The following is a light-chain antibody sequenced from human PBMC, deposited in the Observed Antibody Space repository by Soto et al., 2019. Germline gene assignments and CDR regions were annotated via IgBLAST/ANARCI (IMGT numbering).Light chain of an antibody. V-gene: IGLV4-69*01. CDR3: QTWGTGNWV. J-gene: IGLJ3*02. CDR2: LNSDGSH. CDR1: SGHSSYA. Sequence: QPVLTQSPSASASLGASVKLTCTLSSGHSSYAIAWHQQQPEKGPRYLMKLNSDGSHSTGDGIPDRLSGSSSGAERYLTISSLQSEDEADYYCQTWGTGNWVFGGGTQLTVL.